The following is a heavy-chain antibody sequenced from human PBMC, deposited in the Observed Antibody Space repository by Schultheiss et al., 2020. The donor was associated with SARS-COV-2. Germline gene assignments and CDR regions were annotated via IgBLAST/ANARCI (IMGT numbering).Heavy chain of an antibody. Sequence: GGSLRLSCAASGFTFSNAWMSWVRQAPGKGLEWVGRIKSKTDGGTTDYAAPVKGRFTISRDDSKNTLYLQMNSLKTEDTAVYYCTTGGVWSRSNFDYWGQGTLVTVSS. V-gene: IGHV3-15*01. CDR1: GFTFSNAW. CDR3: TTGGVWSRSNFDY. D-gene: IGHD3-10*01. CDR2: IKSKTDGGTT. J-gene: IGHJ4*02.